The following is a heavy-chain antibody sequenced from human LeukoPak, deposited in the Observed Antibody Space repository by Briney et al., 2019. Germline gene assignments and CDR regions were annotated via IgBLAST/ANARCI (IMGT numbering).Heavy chain of an antibody. CDR2: ISGSGGGT. V-gene: IGHV3-23*01. D-gene: IGHD6-13*01. Sequence: AGGSLRLSCAASGFTLSSYAMSWVRQAPGKGLEWVSAISGSGGGTYYADSVKGRFTISRDNSKNTLYLQMNSLRAEDTAVYYCAKDRAPLVGAFDIWGQGTMVTVSS. J-gene: IGHJ3*02. CDR1: GFTLSSYA. CDR3: AKDRAPLVGAFDI.